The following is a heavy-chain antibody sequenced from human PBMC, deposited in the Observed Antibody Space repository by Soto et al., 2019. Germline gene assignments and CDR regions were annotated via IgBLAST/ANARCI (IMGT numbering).Heavy chain of an antibody. V-gene: IGHV1-58*01. CDR1: GFTFTSSA. Sequence: ASVKVSCKASGFTFTSSAVQWVRQARGQRLEWIGWIVVGSGNTNYAQKFQERVTITRDMSTSTAYMELSSLRSEDTALYYCAADRHIYRSAMDVWGQGTTVTVSS. CDR2: IVVGSGNT. J-gene: IGHJ6*02. CDR3: AADRHIYRSAMDV. D-gene: IGHD2-15*01.